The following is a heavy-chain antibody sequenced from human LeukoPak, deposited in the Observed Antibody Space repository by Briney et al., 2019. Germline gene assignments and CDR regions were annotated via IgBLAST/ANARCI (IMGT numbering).Heavy chain of an antibody. Sequence: GGSLRLSCAASGFTFSSYGMHWVRQAPGKGLEWVAVISYDGSNKYYADSVKGRFTISRDNSKNTLYLQMNSLRAEDTAVYYCATWTEGYYDSSGYAFDYWGQGTLVTVSS. CDR3: ATWTEGYYDSSGYAFDY. V-gene: IGHV3-30*03. CDR2: ISYDGSNK. CDR1: GFTFSSYG. J-gene: IGHJ4*02. D-gene: IGHD3-22*01.